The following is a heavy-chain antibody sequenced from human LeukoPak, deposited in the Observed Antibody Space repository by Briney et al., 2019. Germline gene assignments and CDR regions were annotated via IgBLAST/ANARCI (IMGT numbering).Heavy chain of an antibody. CDR2: INGDGNLK. Sequence: GGSLRLSCAASGFTFSSYNMNWVRQAPGKGLVWVSRINGDGNLKSYADSVKGRLTISRDNNKNTLYLHMSSLRAEDTAVYFCIREGAGSRGYPYFEYWGQGTLVTVSS. V-gene: IGHV3-74*01. J-gene: IGHJ4*02. D-gene: IGHD3-22*01. CDR3: IREGAGSRGYPYFEY. CDR1: GFTFSSYN.